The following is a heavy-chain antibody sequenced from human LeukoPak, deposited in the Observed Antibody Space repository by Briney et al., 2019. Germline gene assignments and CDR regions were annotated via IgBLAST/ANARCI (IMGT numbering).Heavy chain of an antibody. V-gene: IGHV4-39*01. CDR3: ARQEPLGYCSGGSCSNNWFDP. J-gene: IGHJ5*02. D-gene: IGHD2-15*01. CDR2: MYYSGST. Sequence: SETLSLTCTVSGGSISGSSSYWGWIRQPPRKGLEWIGSMYYSGSTYYNPSLPSRVTMSADTSKNQFSLKVISVTAADTAVYYRARQEPLGYCSGGSCSNNWFDPWGQGTLVTVSS. CDR1: GGSISGSSSY.